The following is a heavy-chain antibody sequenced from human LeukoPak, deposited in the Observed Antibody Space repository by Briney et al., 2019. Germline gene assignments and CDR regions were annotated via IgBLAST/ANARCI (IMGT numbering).Heavy chain of an antibody. CDR2: IYSGGST. V-gene: IGHV3-66*01. CDR1: GFTVSSNY. CDR3: ARRRGLARTEGHYFDY. J-gene: IGHJ4*02. D-gene: IGHD3/OR15-3a*01. Sequence: GGSLRLSCAASGFTVSSNYMSWVRQAPGKGLEWVSVIYSGGSTYYADSVKGRFTISRDNSKNTLYLQMNSLRAEDTAVYYCARRRGLARTEGHYFDYWGQGTLVTVSS.